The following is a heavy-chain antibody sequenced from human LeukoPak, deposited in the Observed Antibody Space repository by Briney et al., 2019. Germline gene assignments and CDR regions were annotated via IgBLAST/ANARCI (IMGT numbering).Heavy chain of an antibody. CDR2: IYYSGST. V-gene: IGHV4-39*01. D-gene: IGHD2/OR15-2a*01. CDR1: GGSISSSSYY. J-gene: IGHJ6*03. Sequence: SETPSLTCTVSGGSISSSSYYWGWFPQPPGKGLDWIGSIYYSGSTYYNPSLKSRVTISVDTSKNQFSLKLSSVTAADTAVYYCARHEEYPYYMDVWGKGTTVTVSS. CDR3: ARHEEYPYYMDV.